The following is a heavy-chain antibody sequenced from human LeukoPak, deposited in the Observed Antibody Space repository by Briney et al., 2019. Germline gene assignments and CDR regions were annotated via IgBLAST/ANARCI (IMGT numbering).Heavy chain of an antibody. CDR3: ATHSGFRHDY. CDR1: GFIFSNYW. V-gene: IGHV3-7*01. Sequence: GRSLRLSCAASGFIFSNYWMSWVRQAPGKGLEWVANMNEDGSHVYYVGSVKGRFTISRDNAKRSLYLQMNSLRAEDTAIYYCATHSGFRHDYWGQGTLVTVSS. D-gene: IGHD5-18*01. CDR2: MNEDGSHV. J-gene: IGHJ4*02.